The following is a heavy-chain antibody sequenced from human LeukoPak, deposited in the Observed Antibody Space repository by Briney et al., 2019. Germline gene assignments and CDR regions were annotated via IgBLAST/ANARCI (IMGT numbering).Heavy chain of an antibody. V-gene: IGHV5-51*03. CDR3: ARSDYCSGGSCSPSNWFDP. J-gene: IGHJ5*02. CDR1: GYSFTSYW. Sequence: PGESLKISCKGSGYSFTSYWIGWLRQMPGKGLEWMGIIYPGDSDTRYSPSFQGQVTISADKSISTAYLQWSSLKASDTAMCYCARSDYCSGGSCSPSNWFDPWGQGTLVTVSS. D-gene: IGHD2-15*01. CDR2: IYPGDSDT.